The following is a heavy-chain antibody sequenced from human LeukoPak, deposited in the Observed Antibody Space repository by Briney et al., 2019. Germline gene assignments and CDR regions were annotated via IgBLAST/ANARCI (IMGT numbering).Heavy chain of an antibody. V-gene: IGHV6-1*01. J-gene: IGHJ4*02. Sequence: SQTLSLTCGISGDSVSGNSGTWNWIRQSPSRGLEWLGRTYYKSKWYNDYAVSVKSRITINPDTSNNQFSLQLDSVSPEDTAVYFCGRGWLKPGIEYWGQGTLVTVSS. CDR2: TYYKSKWYN. CDR1: GDSVSGNSGT. CDR3: GRGWLKPGIEY. D-gene: IGHD1-14*01.